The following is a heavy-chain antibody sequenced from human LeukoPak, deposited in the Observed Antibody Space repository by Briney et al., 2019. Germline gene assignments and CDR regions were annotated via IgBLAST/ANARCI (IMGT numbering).Heavy chain of an antibody. D-gene: IGHD1-26*01. V-gene: IGHV3-23*01. CDR1: GFTFSSYA. Sequence: PGGSLRLSCAASGFTFSSYAMSWVRQAPGKGLEWGSAISVSGGSTYYADSVKGRFTISRKNSKNTLYLQMNSLRAEDTAVYYCAKDGPIVGATIPGYWGQGTLITVSS. CDR2: ISVSGGST. CDR3: AKDGPIVGATIPGY. J-gene: IGHJ4*02.